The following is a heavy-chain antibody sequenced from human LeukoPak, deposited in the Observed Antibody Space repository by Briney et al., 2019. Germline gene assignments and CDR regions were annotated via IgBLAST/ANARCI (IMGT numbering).Heavy chain of an antibody. CDR3: AKFGEGSIIAAAGTGDFDY. CDR2: IYGGGST. CDR1: GFTVSSNF. Sequence: GGSLRLSCAASGFTVSSNFMAWVRQTPGKGLEWVSVIYGGGSTFYADSVKGRFTISRDNSKNTLYLQMNSLRAEDTAVYYCAKFGEGSIIAAAGTGDFDYWGQGTLVTVSS. V-gene: IGHV3-53*01. J-gene: IGHJ4*02. D-gene: IGHD6-13*01.